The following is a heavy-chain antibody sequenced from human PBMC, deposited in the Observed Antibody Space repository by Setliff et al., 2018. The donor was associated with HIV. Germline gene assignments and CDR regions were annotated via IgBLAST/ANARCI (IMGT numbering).Heavy chain of an antibody. V-gene: IGHV3-49*04. CDR3: AGVEIYNFWSGYTYYFDY. J-gene: IGHJ4*02. CDR1: GFTFNTYW. CDR2: IRSKPYGGTT. Sequence: PGGSLRLSCAASGFTFNTYWMCWVRQAPGKGLEWVGLIRSKPYGGTTEYAASVKGRFTISRDNAKNSVYMQMNNLRAEDTALYYCAGVEIYNFWSGYTYYFDYWGQGTLVTVSS. D-gene: IGHD3-3*01.